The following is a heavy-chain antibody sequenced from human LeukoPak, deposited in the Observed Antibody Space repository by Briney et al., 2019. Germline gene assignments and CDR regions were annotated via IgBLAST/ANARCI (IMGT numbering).Heavy chain of an antibody. CDR2: ITSSLSYI. V-gene: IGHV3-21*01. Sequence: GGSLRLSCAASGFTFKSYTMNWVRQAPGKGLEWVSSITSSLSYISYADSVKGRFTISRDNAKNSLSLQMNSLTAEDTAVYYCAREFGRTSDWQPRLYYGMDVWGQGTTVTVSS. J-gene: IGHJ6*02. CDR3: AREFGRTSDWQPRLYYGMDV. D-gene: IGHD2-2*01. CDR1: GFTFKSYT.